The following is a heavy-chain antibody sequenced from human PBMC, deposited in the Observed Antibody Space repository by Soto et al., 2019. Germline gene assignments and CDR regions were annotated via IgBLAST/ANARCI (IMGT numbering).Heavy chain of an antibody. D-gene: IGHD6-13*01. CDR3: ARDSRDGHSSSWYYYYGMDV. Sequence: SVKVSCKASGGTFSSYAISWVRQAPGQGLEWMGGIIPIFGTANYAQKFQGRVTITADESTSTAYMELSSLRSEDTAVYYCARDSRDGHSSSWYYYYGMDVWGQGTTATVSS. V-gene: IGHV1-69*13. CDR1: GGTFSSYA. J-gene: IGHJ6*02. CDR2: IIPIFGTA.